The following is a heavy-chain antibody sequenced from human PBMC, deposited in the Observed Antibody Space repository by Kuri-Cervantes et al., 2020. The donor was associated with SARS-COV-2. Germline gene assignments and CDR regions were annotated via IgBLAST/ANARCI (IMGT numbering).Heavy chain of an antibody. Sequence: GGSLRLSCAASGFTFSSYAMHWVRQAPGKGLEWVAVISYDGSNKYYADSVKGRFTISRDNTDNSVYLQMNSLRGEDTAVYYCATVWGHVLRYFDPSPFDYWGQGTLVTVSS. J-gene: IGHJ4*02. V-gene: IGHV3-30*04. CDR1: GFTFSSYA. CDR2: ISYDGSNK. CDR3: ATVWGHVLRYFDPSPFDY. D-gene: IGHD3-9*01.